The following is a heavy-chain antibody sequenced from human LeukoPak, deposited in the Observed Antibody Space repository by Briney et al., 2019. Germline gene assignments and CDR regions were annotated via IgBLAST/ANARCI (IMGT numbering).Heavy chain of an antibody. J-gene: IGHJ4*02. Sequence: GGSLRLSCVVSGFTFSDQYMDWVRQAPGKGLEWVGRIRNIANSYTTEYAASVKGRFTVSRDDSKNSLYLEMNSLKTEDTAVYYCASHSGSPRRFDYWGQGTLVTVSS. D-gene: IGHD1-26*01. CDR3: ASHSGSPRRFDY. CDR2: IRNIANSYTT. CDR1: GFTFSDQY. V-gene: IGHV3-72*01.